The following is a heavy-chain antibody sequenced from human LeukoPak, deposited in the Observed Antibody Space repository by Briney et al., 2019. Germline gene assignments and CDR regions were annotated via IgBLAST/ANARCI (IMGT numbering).Heavy chain of an antibody. V-gene: IGHV3-7*01. D-gene: IGHD6-13*01. CDR3: ARGIADDY. Sequence: GGSLRLSCVASGFTFSSYWMSWVRQAPGKGLEWVANIKQDGSETYYVDSVKGRFTISRDNAKNSLYLQMNSLRAEDTAVYYCARGIADDYWGQGTLVTVSS. J-gene: IGHJ4*02. CDR2: IKQDGSET. CDR1: GFTFSSYW.